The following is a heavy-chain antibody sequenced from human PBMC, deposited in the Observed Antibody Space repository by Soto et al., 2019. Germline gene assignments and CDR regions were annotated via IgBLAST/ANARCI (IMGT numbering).Heavy chain of an antibody. CDR1: GFTFGDYA. V-gene: IGHV3-49*03. D-gene: IGHD5-18*01. CDR2: IRSKAYGGTT. J-gene: IGHJ5*02. CDR3: TRAPPLVDTSWFEP. Sequence: PGGSLRLSCTASGFTFGDYAMSWFRQAPGKGLEWVGFIRSKAYGGTTEYAASVKGRFTISRDDSKSIAYLQMNSLKTEDTAVYYCTRAPPLVDTSWFEPWGQGTLVTVSS.